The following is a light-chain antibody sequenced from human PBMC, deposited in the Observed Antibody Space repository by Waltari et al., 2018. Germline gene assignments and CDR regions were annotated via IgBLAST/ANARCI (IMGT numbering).Light chain of an antibody. CDR1: SSDVGGYNR. Sequence: QSALTQPPSVSGSPGQSVTIYCTGTSSDVGGYNRFSCYQQPPGTAPKLMIYEVSNRPSGVPDRFSGSKSGNTASLTISGLQAEDEADYYCNSYKTGSSYVFGTGTKVTVL. J-gene: IGLJ1*01. CDR3: NSYKTGSSYV. CDR2: EVS. V-gene: IGLV2-18*02.